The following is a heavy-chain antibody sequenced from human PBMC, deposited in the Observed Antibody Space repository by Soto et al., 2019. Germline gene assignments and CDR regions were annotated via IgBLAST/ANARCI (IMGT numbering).Heavy chain of an antibody. J-gene: IGHJ4*02. Sequence: QVQLVQSGAEVKKPGSSVKVSCKASGGTFSSYTISWVRQAPGQGLEWMGRIIPILGIANYAQKFQGRVTITADKSTSTAYMELSSLRSEDTAVYYCARDEDPPNDDYYFDYWGQGTLVTLSS. CDR2: IIPILGIA. D-gene: IGHD1-1*01. V-gene: IGHV1-69*08. CDR3: ARDEDPPNDDYYFDY. CDR1: GGTFSSYT.